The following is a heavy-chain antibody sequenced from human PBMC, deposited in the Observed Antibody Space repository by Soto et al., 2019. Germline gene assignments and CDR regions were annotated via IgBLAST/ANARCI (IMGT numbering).Heavy chain of an antibody. V-gene: IGHV1-69*12. CDR2: IIPLFRTP. Sequence: QVQLVQSGAEMKEPGSSVKVSCKTSGGTFSSSAISWLRQAPGQGLERMGGIIPLFRTPDYAQKFQGRVTIAADESTSTAYMELSSLRSEDTAVYYCARDNDRLQLGGNYSYILDVWGQGTTITVSS. J-gene: IGHJ6*02. CDR1: GGTFSSSA. D-gene: IGHD4-4*01. CDR3: ARDNDRLQLGGNYSYILDV.